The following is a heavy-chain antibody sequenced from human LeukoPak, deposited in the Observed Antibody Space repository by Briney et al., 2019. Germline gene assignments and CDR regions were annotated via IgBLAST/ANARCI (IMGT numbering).Heavy chain of an antibody. CDR2: INQDRTQT. D-gene: IGHD4-17*01. J-gene: IGHJ4*02. Sequence: GGSLRLSCAASGFTYRSNRMSCVAEGPGEGVVGVAKINQDRTQTKYVDSVKGRFTISRDNAKNSLHLQMNSLRADDTAVYYCAKYNDYDFDYWGQGTLVTVSP. CDR1: GFTYRSNR. V-gene: IGHV3-7*01. CDR3: AKYNDYDFDY.